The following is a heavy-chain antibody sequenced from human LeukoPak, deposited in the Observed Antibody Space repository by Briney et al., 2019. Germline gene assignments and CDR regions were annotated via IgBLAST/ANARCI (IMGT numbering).Heavy chain of an antibody. D-gene: IGHD6-13*01. J-gene: IGHJ1*01. V-gene: IGHV3-48*03. Sequence: GGSLRLSCAASGFTFSSYEMNWVRQAPGKGLEWVSYISSSGSTIYYADSVKGRFTISRDNAKNSLYLQMNSLRAEDTAVYYCARALSPGYRAYFQHWGQGTLVTVSS. CDR1: GFTFSSYE. CDR2: ISSSGSTI. CDR3: ARALSPGYRAYFQH.